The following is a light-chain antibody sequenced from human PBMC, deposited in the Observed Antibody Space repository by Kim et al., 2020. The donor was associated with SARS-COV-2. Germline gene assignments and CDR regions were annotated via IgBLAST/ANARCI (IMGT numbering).Light chain of an antibody. CDR1: QGVRTD. Sequence: SSLSASVGDRVTIACRASQGVRTDLSWYQQKPGKAPKLLVYPASTLQSGVPSRFSGSGSGSDFTLTISNLQAEDFATYYCQHSGSFGGGTKVDIK. J-gene: IGKJ4*01. CDR3: QHSGS. CDR2: PAS. V-gene: IGKV1-9*01.